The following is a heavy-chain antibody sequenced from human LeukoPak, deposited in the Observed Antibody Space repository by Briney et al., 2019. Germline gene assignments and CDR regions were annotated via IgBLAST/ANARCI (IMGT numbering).Heavy chain of an antibody. CDR3: AREYYDFWSGTGKYFDY. CDR2: IYYSGST. V-gene: IGHV4-59*12. J-gene: IGHJ4*02. D-gene: IGHD3-3*01. CDR1: GGSISSYY. Sequence: SETLSLTCTVSGGSISSYYWSWIRQPPGKGLEWIGYIYYSGSTNYNPSLKSRVTISVDTSKNQFSLKLSSVTAADTAVYYCAREYYDFWSGTGKYFDYWGQGTLVTVSS.